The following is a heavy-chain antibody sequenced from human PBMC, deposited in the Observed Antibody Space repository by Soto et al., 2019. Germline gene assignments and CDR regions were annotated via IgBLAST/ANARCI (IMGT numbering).Heavy chain of an antibody. CDR3: ARGGGSTKVDY. CDR1: GGSITSSGYY. V-gene: IGHV4-31*03. CDR2: TSNSGST. D-gene: IGHD3-10*01. J-gene: IGHJ4*02. Sequence: QVQLQESGPGLVKPSQTLSLTCTVSGGSITSSGYYWSWIRQHPGEGLEWIGFTSNSGSTSYNPSLKSRVTISVDTSSNPFSLNRRSVTAADTAVYYCARGGGSTKVDYWGQGTLVTVSP.